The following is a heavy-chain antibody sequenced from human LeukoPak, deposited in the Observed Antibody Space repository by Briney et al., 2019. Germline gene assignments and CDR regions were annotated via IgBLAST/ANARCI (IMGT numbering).Heavy chain of an antibody. CDR1: GYIFSSDN. CDR2: VGTYTGNI. V-gene: IGHV1-18*04. J-gene: IGHJ5*01. CDR3: ARGSDWFDS. Sequence: ASVKVSCKTSGYIFSSDNINWVRQAPGQGLEWMGWVGTYTGNINYAQKFQGRVTMTTDTSTNTANMELRSLRSDDTAVYCCARGSDWFDSWGQGTLVTVSS.